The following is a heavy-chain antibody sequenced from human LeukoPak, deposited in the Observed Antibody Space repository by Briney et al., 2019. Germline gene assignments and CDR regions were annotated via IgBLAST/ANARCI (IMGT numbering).Heavy chain of an antibody. D-gene: IGHD4-17*01. J-gene: IGHJ6*02. V-gene: IGHV4-59*01. CDR3: AREDPQTTVPEGMDV. Sequence: PSETLSLTCSVSGGAISTYYWSWIRQLPGKGLEWIGYIYYTGTTNYNPSLRSRVTISVDTSRNQFSLRLSSVTAADTAVYYCAREDPQTTVPEGMDVWGHGTTVIVSS. CDR2: IYYTGTT. CDR1: GGAISTYY.